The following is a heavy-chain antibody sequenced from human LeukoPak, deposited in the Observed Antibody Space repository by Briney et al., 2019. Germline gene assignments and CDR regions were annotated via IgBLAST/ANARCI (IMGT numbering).Heavy chain of an antibody. D-gene: IGHD5-24*01. Sequence: SVKVSCKASGGTFSSYAISWVRQAPGQGLEWMGGIIPIFGTANYAQKFQGRVTITADKSTSTAYMELSSLRSEDTAVYYCAREPATASRDGYNHWFDPWGQGTLVTVSS. CDR2: IIPIFGTA. CDR1: GGTFSSYA. CDR3: AREPATASRDGYNHWFDP. J-gene: IGHJ5*02. V-gene: IGHV1-69*06.